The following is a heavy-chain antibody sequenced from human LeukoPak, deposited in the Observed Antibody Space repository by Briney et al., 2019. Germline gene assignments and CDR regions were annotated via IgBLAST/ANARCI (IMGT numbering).Heavy chain of an antibody. J-gene: IGHJ4*02. CDR3: ARAKGRSPLFDY. Sequence: SQSLSLTCAISGDSVSSNSAAWNWIRQSPSRGLEWLGTTYYRSKWYNDYAVSVKGRIAINPDTSKNQFSLQLNSVTPEDTAVYYCARAKGRSPLFDYWGQGTLVAVRS. CDR1: GDSVSSNSAA. D-gene: IGHD6-13*01. CDR2: TYYRSKWYN. V-gene: IGHV6-1*01.